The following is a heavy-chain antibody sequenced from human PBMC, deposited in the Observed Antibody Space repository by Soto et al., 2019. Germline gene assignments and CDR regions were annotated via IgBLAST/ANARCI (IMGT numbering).Heavy chain of an antibody. V-gene: IGHV1-8*01. Sequence: QVQLVQSGAEVKKPGASVKVSCKASGYTFTSYDINWVRQATGQGLEWMGWMNPNSGNTGYAQKFQGRVTMTRNTSISTADMELSRLRSADTAVYYCARGRRYDYGDLSFDCWGQGTLVTVSS. D-gene: IGHD4-17*01. CDR1: GYTFTSYD. J-gene: IGHJ4*02. CDR3: ARGRRYDYGDLSFDC. CDR2: MNPNSGNT.